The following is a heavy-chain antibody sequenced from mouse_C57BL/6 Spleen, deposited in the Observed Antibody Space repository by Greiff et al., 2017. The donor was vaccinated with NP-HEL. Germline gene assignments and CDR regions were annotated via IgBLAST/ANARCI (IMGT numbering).Heavy chain of an antibody. CDR2: IDPENGDT. Sequence: EVQLQQSGAELVRPGASVKLSCTASGFNIKDDYMHWVKQRPEQGLEWIGWIDPENGDTEYASKFQGKATITADTSSNTAYLQLSSLTSEDTAVYYYTREGTVGNWYFDVWGTGTTVTVSS. J-gene: IGHJ1*03. CDR3: TREGTVGNWYFDV. CDR1: GFNIKDDY. D-gene: IGHD1-1*01. V-gene: IGHV14-4*01.